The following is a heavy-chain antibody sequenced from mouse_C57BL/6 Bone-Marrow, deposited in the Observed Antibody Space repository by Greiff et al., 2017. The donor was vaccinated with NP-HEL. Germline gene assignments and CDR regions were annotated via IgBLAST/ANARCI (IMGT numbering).Heavy chain of an antibody. CDR2: ISSGGDYI. CDR1: GFTFSSYA. CDR3: TRDRGPTGYYFDY. V-gene: IGHV5-9-1*02. D-gene: IGHD4-1*02. J-gene: IGHJ2*01. Sequence: DVQLVESGEGLVKPGGSLKLSCAASGFTFSSYAMSWVRQTPEKRLEWVAYISSGGDYIYYADTVKGRFTISRDNARNTLYLQMSSLKSEDTAMYYCTRDRGPTGYYFDYWGQGTTLTVSS.